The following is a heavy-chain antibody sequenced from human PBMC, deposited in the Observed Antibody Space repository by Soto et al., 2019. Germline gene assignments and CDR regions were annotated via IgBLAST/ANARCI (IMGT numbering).Heavy chain of an antibody. CDR1: GFTFSNYA. CDR3: ARDGQYSWSYWGYFDY. V-gene: IGHV3-30-3*01. CDR2: ISYAGSNK. J-gene: IGHJ4*02. Sequence: QVQLVESGGGVVQPGRSLRLSCTASGFTFSNYAMHWVRQAPGKGLEWVALISYAGSNKYYADSVMGRFTISRDDSKNPLYLQMDSLSAEDKCVYYCARDGQYSWSYWGYFDYGGQGTLVTVSS. D-gene: IGHD1-26*01.